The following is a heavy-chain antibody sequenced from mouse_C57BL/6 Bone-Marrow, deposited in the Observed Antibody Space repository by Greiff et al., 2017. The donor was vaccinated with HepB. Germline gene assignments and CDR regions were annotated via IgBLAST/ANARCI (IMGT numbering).Heavy chain of an antibody. J-gene: IGHJ2*01. V-gene: IGHV1-72*01. CDR2: IDPNSGGT. Sequence: VKLVESGAELVKPGASVKLSCKASGYTFTSYWMHWVKQRPGRGLEWIGRIDPNSGGTKYNEKFKSKATLTVDKPSSTAYMQLSSLTSEDSAVYYCARNYGSSPYYFDYWGQGTTLTVSS. CDR3: ARNYGSSPYYFDY. D-gene: IGHD1-1*01. CDR1: GYTFTSYW.